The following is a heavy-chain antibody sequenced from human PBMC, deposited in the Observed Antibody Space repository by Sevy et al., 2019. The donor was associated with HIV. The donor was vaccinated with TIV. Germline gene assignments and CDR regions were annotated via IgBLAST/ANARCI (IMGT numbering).Heavy chain of an antibody. Sequence: GGSLRLSCAASGFTFSSYSMNWVRQAPGKGLEWVSYISSSSTIYYADSVKGRFTISRDNAKNSLYLQMNSLRDEDTAVYYCASCYGDYDGSQFDYWGQGTLVTVSS. CDR1: GFTFSSYS. CDR3: ASCYGDYDGSQFDY. J-gene: IGHJ4*02. CDR2: ISSSSTI. D-gene: IGHD4-17*01. V-gene: IGHV3-48*02.